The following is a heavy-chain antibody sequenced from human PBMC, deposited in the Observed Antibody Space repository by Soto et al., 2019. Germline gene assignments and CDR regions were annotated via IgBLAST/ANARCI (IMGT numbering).Heavy chain of an antibody. CDR3: ARHGFYGDYSSNYFDP. CDR1: GYSFTNYW. Sequence: GESLKISCKGSGYSFTNYWIAWMRQMPGEGLEYMGIIYPSDSTARYSPSFQGQVTFSVDKSISTAYLQWNSLKASDTAMYYCARHGFYGDYSSNYFDPWGQGTLVTVYS. J-gene: IGHJ5*02. CDR2: IYPSDSTA. D-gene: IGHD4-17*01. V-gene: IGHV5-51*01.